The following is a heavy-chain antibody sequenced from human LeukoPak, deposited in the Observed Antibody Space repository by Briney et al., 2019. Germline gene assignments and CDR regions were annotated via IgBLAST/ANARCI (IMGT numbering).Heavy chain of an antibody. Sequence: ASVKVSCKASGYTFTSYYMHWVRQAPGQGLEWMGIINPSGGSTSYAQKFQGRVTMTRDTSTSTAYMELSSLRSEDTAVYYCAREAYCSSTSCSYSYYFDYWGQGTLVTVSS. D-gene: IGHD2-2*01. J-gene: IGHJ4*02. CDR1: GYTFTSYY. CDR3: AREAYCSSTSCSYSYYFDY. CDR2: INPSGGST. V-gene: IGHV1-46*01.